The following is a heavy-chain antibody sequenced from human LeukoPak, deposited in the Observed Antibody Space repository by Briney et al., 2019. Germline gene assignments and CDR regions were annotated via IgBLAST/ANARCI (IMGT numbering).Heavy chain of an antibody. CDR1: GYRFITYG. Sequence: ASMKVSCKASGYRFITYGLSWVRQAPGQGLEWMGCISAYNGNTNFAPKLQGRVTMTADTSTSTAYMELRSLRSGDTAVYYCARDVFEGFGERVIDAFDLWGQGTMVTVSS. CDR3: ARDVFEGFGERVIDAFDL. J-gene: IGHJ3*01. D-gene: IGHD3-10*01. CDR2: ISAYNGNT. V-gene: IGHV1-18*01.